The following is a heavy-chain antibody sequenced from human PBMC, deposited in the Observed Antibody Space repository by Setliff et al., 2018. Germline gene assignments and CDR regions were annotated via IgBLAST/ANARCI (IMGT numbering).Heavy chain of an antibody. CDR1: GGTFKNHA. Sequence: SVKVSCKTSGGTFKNHAISWVRQAPGQGLEWMGGTIPMFDRPNYAQKFQGRVAITADESTNTAYIEISSLRYEDTAVYYCAGGNMDVVAAGGKYSGLAFWGQGTTVTVSS. CDR3: AGGNMDVVAAGGKYSGLAF. D-gene: IGHD6-13*01. J-gene: IGHJ6*02. CDR2: TIPMFDRP. V-gene: IGHV1-69*13.